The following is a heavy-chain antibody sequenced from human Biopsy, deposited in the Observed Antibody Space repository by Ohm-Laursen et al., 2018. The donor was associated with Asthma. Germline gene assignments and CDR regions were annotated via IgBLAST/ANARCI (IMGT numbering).Heavy chain of an antibody. CDR2: IFFDGSSK. CDR1: GFTFHNYV. Sequence: SLRLSCSASGFTFHNYVMHWVRQAPGKGLEWVAGIFFDGSSKYYADSVKGRFTISRDNSKDTLYLQVNSLRGDDTAVYYCARGKTWGRSYYFDYWGQGTLVTVSS. V-gene: IGHV3-30-3*01. J-gene: IGHJ4*02. D-gene: IGHD6-6*01. CDR3: ARGKTWGRSYYFDY.